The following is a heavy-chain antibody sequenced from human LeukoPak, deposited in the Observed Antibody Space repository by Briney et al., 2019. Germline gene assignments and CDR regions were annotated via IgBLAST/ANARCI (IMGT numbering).Heavy chain of an antibody. CDR3: ATGEFGGSYPFDY. J-gene: IGHJ4*02. D-gene: IGHD1-26*01. Sequence: ASVKVSCKVSGYTLTELSMRWVRQAPGKGLEWMGGFDPEDGETIYAQKFQGRVTMTEDTSTDTAYMELSSLRSEDTAVYYCATGEFGGSYPFDYWGQGTLVTVSS. V-gene: IGHV1-24*01. CDR1: GYTLTELS. CDR2: FDPEDGET.